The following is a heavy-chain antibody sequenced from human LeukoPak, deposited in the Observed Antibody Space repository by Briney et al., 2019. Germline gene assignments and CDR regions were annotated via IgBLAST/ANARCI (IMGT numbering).Heavy chain of an antibody. Sequence: GGSLRLSCAASGFTFSSYWMHWVRQAPGKGLVWVSRINSDGSSTSYADSVKGRFTISRDNAKNTVYLQMNSLRVEDTAVYYCARVYETNGYLYWGQGSLVTVSS. CDR3: ARVYETNGYLY. V-gene: IGHV3-74*01. CDR1: GFTFSSYW. CDR2: INSDGSST. J-gene: IGHJ4*02. D-gene: IGHD3-22*01.